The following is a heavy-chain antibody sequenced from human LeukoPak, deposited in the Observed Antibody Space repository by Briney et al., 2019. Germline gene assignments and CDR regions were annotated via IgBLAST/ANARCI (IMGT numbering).Heavy chain of an antibody. V-gene: IGHV3-30*02. Sequence: PGGSLRLSRAASGFTFSSYAMSWVRQAPGKGLEWVAFIRYDGSNKYYADSVKGRFTISRDNSKNTLYLQMNSLRAEDTAVYYCAKDHRVWSGYYTGEYFQHWGQGTLVTVSS. CDR2: IRYDGSNK. J-gene: IGHJ1*01. CDR3: AKDHRVWSGYYTGEYFQH. D-gene: IGHD3-3*01. CDR1: GFTFSSYA.